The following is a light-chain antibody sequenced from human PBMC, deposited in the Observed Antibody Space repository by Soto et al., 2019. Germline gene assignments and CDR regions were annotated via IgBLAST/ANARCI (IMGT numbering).Light chain of an antibody. CDR2: GNN. V-gene: IGLV1-40*01. CDR1: SSNIGAGYD. Sequence: QSVLTQPPSVSGAPGQRVTISCTGSSSNIGAGYDVHWYQQLPGTAPKVLIYGNNNRPSGVPDRFSASKSGTSASLAITGLQAEDEATYYCQSCDNSLSGSGWVFGGGTKLTVL. J-gene: IGLJ3*02. CDR3: QSCDNSLSGSGWV.